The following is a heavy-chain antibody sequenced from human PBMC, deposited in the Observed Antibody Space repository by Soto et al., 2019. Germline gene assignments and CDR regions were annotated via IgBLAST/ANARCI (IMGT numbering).Heavy chain of an antibody. J-gene: IGHJ5*02. Sequence: QVQLQESGPGLVKPSQTLSLTCTVSGGSISSGGYYWSWIRQHPGKGLEGIGYIYYSGSTYYNPSLKSRVTISVDTSKNQFSLKLSSVTAADTAVYYCARGNSGAAITFWWFDPWGQGTLVTVSS. CDR1: GGSISSGGYY. CDR2: IYYSGST. CDR3: ARGNSGAAITFWWFDP. V-gene: IGHV4-31*03. D-gene: IGHD2-2*01.